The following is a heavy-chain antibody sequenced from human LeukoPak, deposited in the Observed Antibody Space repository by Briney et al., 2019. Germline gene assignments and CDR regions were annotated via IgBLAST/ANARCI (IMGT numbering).Heavy chain of an antibody. CDR3: AREGEMATIGQFHGMDV. D-gene: IGHD5-24*01. Sequence: GASVKVSCKASGGTFSSNAISWVRQAPGQGLEWMGRIIPILGIANYAQKFQGRVTITADKSTSTAYMELSSLRSEDTAVYYCAREGEMATIGQFHGMDVWGQGTTVTVSS. CDR2: IIPILGIA. J-gene: IGHJ6*02. V-gene: IGHV1-69*04. CDR1: GGTFSSNA.